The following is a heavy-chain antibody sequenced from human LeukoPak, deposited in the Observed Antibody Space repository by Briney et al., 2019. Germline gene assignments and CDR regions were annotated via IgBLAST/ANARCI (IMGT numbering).Heavy chain of an antibody. D-gene: IGHD3-10*01. J-gene: IGHJ4*02. V-gene: IGHV4-34*01. Sequence: SETLSLTCAVYGGSFSGYYWSWVRQPPGKGLEWIGEIYHSGSTNYNPSLKSRVTISVDKSKNQFSLKLSSVTAADTAVYYCAVSLWFRDQTPDYWGQGTLVTVSS. CDR3: AVSLWFRDQTPDY. CDR2: IYHSGST. CDR1: GGSFSGYY.